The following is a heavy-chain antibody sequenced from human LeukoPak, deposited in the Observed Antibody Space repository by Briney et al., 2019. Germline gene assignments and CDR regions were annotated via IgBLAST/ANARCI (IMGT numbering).Heavy chain of an antibody. V-gene: IGHV3-21*01. D-gene: IGHD6-19*01. CDR3: ARDPLLSSSGYYPGNFDY. J-gene: IGHJ4*02. CDR1: GFTFSSYS. CDR2: ISTSSIYI. Sequence: KTGESLRLSCAASGFTFSSYSMNWVRQAPGKGLEWVSSISTSSIYIYYADSVKGRFTISRDNAKNSLYLQMNSLRAEDTAVYYCARDPLLSSSGYYPGNFDYWGQGTLVTVSS.